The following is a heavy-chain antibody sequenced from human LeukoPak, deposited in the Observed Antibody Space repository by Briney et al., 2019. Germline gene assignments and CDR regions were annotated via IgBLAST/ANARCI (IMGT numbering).Heavy chain of an antibody. V-gene: IGHV1-2*02. CDR3: ARGPSHGAFDL. Sequence: ASVKVSCKTSGYTFSDYFLHWLRQAPGQGLEWMGWINPKSGATSYAQKVQGRVTMTRDTPISTVYMELTWLKSDDTAVYYCARGPSHGAFDLWGQGTMVTVSS. CDR1: GYTFSDYF. CDR2: INPKSGAT. J-gene: IGHJ3*01.